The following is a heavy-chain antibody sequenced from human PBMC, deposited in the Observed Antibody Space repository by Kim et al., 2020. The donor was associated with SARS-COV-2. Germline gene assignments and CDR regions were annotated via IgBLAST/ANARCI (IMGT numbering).Heavy chain of an antibody. CDR3: ARVTTVTRSRNFDY. V-gene: IGHV4-39*07. D-gene: IGHD4-17*01. Sequence: SETLSLTCTVSGGSISSSSYYWGWIRQPPGKGLEWIGSIYYSGSTYYNPSLKSRVTISVDTSKNQFSLKLSSVTAADTAVYSCARVTTVTRSRNFDYWGQGTLVTVAS. CDR2: IYYSGST. J-gene: IGHJ4*02. CDR1: GGSISSSSYY.